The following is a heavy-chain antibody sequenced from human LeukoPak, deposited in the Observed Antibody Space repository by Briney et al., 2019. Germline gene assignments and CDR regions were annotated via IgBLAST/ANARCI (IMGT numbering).Heavy chain of an antibody. D-gene: IGHD1-7*01. J-gene: IGHJ4*02. CDR1: GLTFSRYN. CDR2: IGTSSNNI. CDR3: ASGTVGNYALDY. Sequence: GGSLTLSCAASGLTFSRYNMNWVRQAPGKGLEWVSSIGTSSNNIYYTDSVKGRFTISRDNAKNSLYLQVDSLRVEDTAVYFCASGTVGNYALDYWGQGALVTVSS. V-gene: IGHV3-21*01.